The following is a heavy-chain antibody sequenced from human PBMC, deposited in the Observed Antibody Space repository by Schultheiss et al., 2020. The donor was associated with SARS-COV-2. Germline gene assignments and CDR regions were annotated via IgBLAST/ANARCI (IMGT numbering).Heavy chain of an antibody. D-gene: IGHD1-14*01. CDR3: ATETQSSEPYYYYYYMDV. CDR2: ISSSSSTI. J-gene: IGHJ6*03. CDR1: GFTFSSYS. Sequence: GGSLRLSCAASGFTFSSYSMNWVRQAPGKGLEWVSYISSSSSTIYYADSVKGRFTISRDNAKNSLYLQMNSLRDEDTAVYYCATETQSSEPYYYYYYMDVWGKGTTVTVSS. V-gene: IGHV3-48*02.